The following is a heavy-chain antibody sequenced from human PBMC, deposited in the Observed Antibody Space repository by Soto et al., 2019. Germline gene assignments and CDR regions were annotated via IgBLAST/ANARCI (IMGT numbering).Heavy chain of an antibody. CDR1: GFTFSNAW. CDR3: TTDVGAGTSDAFDI. J-gene: IGHJ3*02. D-gene: IGHD1-26*01. Sequence: GGSLRLSCAASGFTFSNAWMSWVRQAPGKGLEWGGRIKSKTDGGTTDYAAPVKGRFTISRDDSKNTLYLQMNSLKTEDTAVYYCTTDVGAGTSDAFDIWGQGTMVTVSS. CDR2: IKSKTDGGTT. V-gene: IGHV3-15*01.